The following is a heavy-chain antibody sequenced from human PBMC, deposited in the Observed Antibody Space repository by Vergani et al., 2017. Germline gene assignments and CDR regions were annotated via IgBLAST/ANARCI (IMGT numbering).Heavy chain of an antibody. D-gene: IGHD2-15*01. V-gene: IGHV1-2*02. CDR1: GYTFTGYY. CDR3: ARDSVEYCSGGSCYDFYVDY. J-gene: IGHJ4*02. Sequence: QVQLVQSGAEVKKPGASVKVSCKASGYTFTGYYMHWVRQAPGQGLEWMGWINPNSGGTNYAQKFQGRVTMTRDTSISTAYMELSRLRSDDTAVYYCARDSVEYCSGGSCYDFYVDYWGQGTRVTVSS. CDR2: INPNSGGT.